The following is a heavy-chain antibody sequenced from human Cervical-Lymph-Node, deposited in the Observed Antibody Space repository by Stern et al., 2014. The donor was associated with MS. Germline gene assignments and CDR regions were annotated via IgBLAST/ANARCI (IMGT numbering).Heavy chain of an antibody. CDR3: ARTKTVTTYSGMDV. V-gene: IGHV1-2*02. Sequence: VQLVESGAEVKKPGASVKVSCKASGYTFTDYYLHWVRQAPGQGLEWMGWINPVQAGPNSAQKFQGLVTMTRDTAISTAYMELSRLTSDDTAVYYCARTKTVTTYSGMDVWGQGTTVTVSS. CDR1: GYTFTDYY. D-gene: IGHD4-17*01. J-gene: IGHJ6*02. CDR2: INPVQAGP.